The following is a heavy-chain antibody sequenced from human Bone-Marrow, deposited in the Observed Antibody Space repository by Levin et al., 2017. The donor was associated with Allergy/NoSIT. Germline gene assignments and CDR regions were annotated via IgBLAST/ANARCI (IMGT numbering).Heavy chain of an antibody. J-gene: IGHJ5*02. D-gene: IGHD5-18*01. V-gene: IGHV4-39*07. CDR3: ARDSLGYGINWFDP. Sequence: PSETLSLTCTVSGGSISSSSYYWGWIRQPPGKGLEWIGSIYYSGSTYYNPSLKSRVTISVDTSKNQFSLKLSSVTAADTAVYYCARDSLGYGINWFDPWGQGTLVTVSS. CDR2: IYYSGST. CDR1: GGSISSSSYY.